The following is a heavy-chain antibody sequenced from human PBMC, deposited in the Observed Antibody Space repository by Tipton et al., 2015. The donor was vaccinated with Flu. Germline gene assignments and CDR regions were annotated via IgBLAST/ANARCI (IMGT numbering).Heavy chain of an antibody. Sequence: SLRLSCAASGFSFSSYWMGWVRQAPGKGLEYVASIKSDGSQIYYVGSVKGRFTISRDNAKNSLYLQMHSLRAEDTAFYYCAKDSNYAWDYWGQGTLVTVSS. CDR2: IKSDGSQI. V-gene: IGHV3-7*01. D-gene: IGHD1-7*01. J-gene: IGHJ4*02. CDR1: GFSFSSYW. CDR3: AKDSNYAWDY.